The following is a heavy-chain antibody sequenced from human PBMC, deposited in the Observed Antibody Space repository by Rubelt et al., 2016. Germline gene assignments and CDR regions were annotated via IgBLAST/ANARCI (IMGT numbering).Heavy chain of an antibody. CDR1: GGSFSGYY. J-gene: IGHJ4*02. V-gene: IGHV4-34*02. CDR2: INDSGST. D-gene: IGHD6-19*01. Sequence: QVQLQQWGAGLLKPSETLSLTCAVYGGSFSGYYWSWIRQPPGKGLEWIGEINDSGSTNYNPSLKSRVTISVDTSKEQFSLKVSSVTAAETAVYDCAVGGGTAVAGTYTYYFDHWGQGTLVTVSS. CDR3: AVGGGTAVAGTYTYYFDH.